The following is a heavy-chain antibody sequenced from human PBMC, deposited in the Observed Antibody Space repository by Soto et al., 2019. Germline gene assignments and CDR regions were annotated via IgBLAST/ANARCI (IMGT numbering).Heavy chain of an antibody. D-gene: IGHD5-18*01. J-gene: IGHJ4*02. CDR1: DGSIRRYY. V-gene: IGHV4-59*01. CDR2: IYYSGTT. Sequence: PSETLSLTCTVSDGSIRRYYWSWIRQPPGKGLEWIGYIYYSGTTNYNPSLKSRVTISVDTSKNQFSLKLNSVTAADTAVYYCARDLGRYNYQTGFDYWGQGTLVTVSS. CDR3: ARDLGRYNYQTGFDY.